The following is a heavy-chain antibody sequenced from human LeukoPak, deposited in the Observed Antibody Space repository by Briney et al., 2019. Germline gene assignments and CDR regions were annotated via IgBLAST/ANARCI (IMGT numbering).Heavy chain of an antibody. CDR1: GGSISSSSYY. Sequence: SETLSLTCTVSGGSISSSSYYWGWIRQPPGKGLEWIGSIYHSGSTYYNPSLKSRVTISVDTSKNQFSLKLSSVTAADTAVYYCASWAVVVVAATRDYWGQGTLVTVSS. J-gene: IGHJ4*02. CDR2: IYHSGST. D-gene: IGHD2-15*01. V-gene: IGHV4-39*07. CDR3: ASWAVVVVAATRDY.